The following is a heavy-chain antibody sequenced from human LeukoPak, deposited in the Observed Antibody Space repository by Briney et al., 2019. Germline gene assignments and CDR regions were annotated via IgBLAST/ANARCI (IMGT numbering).Heavy chain of an antibody. CDR3: AREIVSSYYYNGMDV. V-gene: IGHV4-30-4*01. D-gene: IGHD5/OR15-5a*01. J-gene: IGHJ6*02. CDR2: ISYSGNT. CDR1: GGSISNTDSY. Sequence: SETLSLTCTVSGGSISNTDSYWNWIRQPPGRGLEWIGFISYSGNTYSTPSLESRLTISIDTAKNQFSLSLSSVTAADTAVYFCAREIVSSYYYNGMDVWGQGTTVTVSS.